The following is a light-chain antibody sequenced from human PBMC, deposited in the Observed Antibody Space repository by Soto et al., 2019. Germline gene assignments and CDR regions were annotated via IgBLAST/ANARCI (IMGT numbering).Light chain of an antibody. CDR2: MGS. CDR3: MQALQAPLT. CDR1: QSLLHSNGYNY. J-gene: IGKJ4*01. V-gene: IGKV2-28*01. Sequence: DIVMTQSPLSLPVTPGEPASISCRSSQSLLHSNGYNYLDWFLQKPGQSPQLLIYMGSNRASGVPDRVSGSGSGTDVTPKISRVEAEDVGIYYGMQALQAPLTFGGGTQVEI.